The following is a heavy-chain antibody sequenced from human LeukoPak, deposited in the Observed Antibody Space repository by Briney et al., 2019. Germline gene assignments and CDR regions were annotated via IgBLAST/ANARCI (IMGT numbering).Heavy chain of an antibody. CDR3: ARDVREAAASSRPPKNYYYYYYMDV. D-gene: IGHD6-13*01. CDR1: SGSIRSGTKY. V-gene: IGHV4-39*07. CDR2: IYYSGST. J-gene: IGHJ6*03. Sequence: SETLSLTCSVSSGSIRSGTKYWGWIRQPPGKGLEWIGTIYYSGSTFYNPSLKSRVTISVDTSRNQFSLNLNSMTAADTAVYYCARDVREAAASSRPPKNYYYYYYMDVWGKGTTVTVSS.